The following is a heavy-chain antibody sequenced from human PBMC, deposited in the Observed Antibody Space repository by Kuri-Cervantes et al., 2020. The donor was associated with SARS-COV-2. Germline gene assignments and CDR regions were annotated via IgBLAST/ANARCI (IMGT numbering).Heavy chain of an antibody. D-gene: IGHD7-27*01. J-gene: IGHJ4*02. CDR2: ISSSSSYI. V-gene: IGHV3-21*01. CDR1: GFTFSSYS. Sequence: GGSLRLSFAASGFTFSSYSMNWVRQAPGKGLEWVSSISSSSSYIYYAASVKGRFTISRDNAKNSLYLQMNSLRAEDTAVYYCARDWGELGKDYWGQGTLVTVSS. CDR3: ARDWGELGKDY.